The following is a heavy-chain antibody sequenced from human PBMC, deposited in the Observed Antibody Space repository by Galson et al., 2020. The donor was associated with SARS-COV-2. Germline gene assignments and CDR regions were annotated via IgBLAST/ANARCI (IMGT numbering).Heavy chain of an antibody. V-gene: IGHV1-2*02. J-gene: IGHJ3*02. CDR1: GYTFTGYY. CDR2: INPNSGGT. D-gene: IGHD6-6*01. CDR3: SRDLSTARDAFDI. Sequence: GESLKISCKASGYTFTGYYMHWVRQAPGQGLEWMGWINPNSGGTNYAQKFQGRVTMTRDTSISTAYMELSRLRSDDTAVYYCSRDLSTARDAFDIWGQGTMVTVSS.